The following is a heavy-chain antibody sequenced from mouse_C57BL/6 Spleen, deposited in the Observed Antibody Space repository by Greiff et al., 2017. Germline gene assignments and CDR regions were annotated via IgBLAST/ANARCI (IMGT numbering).Heavy chain of an antibody. V-gene: IGHV1-82*01. D-gene: IGHD1-1*01. CDR3: ARNGITTGYYAMDY. Sequence: QVQLQQSGPELVKPGASVKISCKASGYAFSSSWMNWVKQRPGKGLEWIGRIYPGDGDTNYNGKFKGKATLTADKSSSTAYMQLSSLTSEDSAVYCCARNGITTGYYAMDYWGQGTSVTVSS. CDR2: IYPGDGDT. J-gene: IGHJ4*01. CDR1: GYAFSSSW.